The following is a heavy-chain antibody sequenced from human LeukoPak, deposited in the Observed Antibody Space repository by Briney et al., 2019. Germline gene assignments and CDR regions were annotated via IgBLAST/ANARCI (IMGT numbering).Heavy chain of an antibody. V-gene: IGHV3-21*01. CDR2: ISSSSSYI. Sequence: GGSLRLSCAASGFTFSSYSMNWVRQAPGKGLEWVSSISSSSSYIYYADSVKGRFTISRDNAKNSLYLQMNSLRAEDTAVYYCARDLKVLEHCGGDCRPGDAFDIWGQGTMVTVSS. CDR3: ARDLKVLEHCGGDCRPGDAFDI. D-gene: IGHD2-21*01. J-gene: IGHJ3*02. CDR1: GFTFSSYS.